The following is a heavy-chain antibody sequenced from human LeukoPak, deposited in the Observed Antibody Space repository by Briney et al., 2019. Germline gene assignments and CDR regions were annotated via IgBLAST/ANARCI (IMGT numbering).Heavy chain of an antibody. CDR1: GGAISSYY. J-gene: IGHJ4*02. CDR2: IYYSGST. CDR3: ARSVDGYNFGY. Sequence: PSETLSLTCTVSGGAISSYYWSWIRQPPGKGLEWIGYIYYSGSTNYNPSLKSRVTISVDTSKNQFSLKLSSVTAADTAVYYCARSVDGYNFGYWGRGTLVTVSS. V-gene: IGHV4-59*08. D-gene: IGHD5-24*01.